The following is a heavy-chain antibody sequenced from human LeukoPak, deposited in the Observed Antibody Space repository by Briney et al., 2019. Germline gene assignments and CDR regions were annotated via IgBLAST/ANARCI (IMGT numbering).Heavy chain of an antibody. V-gene: IGHV1-69*13. Sequence: ASVKVSCKASGGTFSSYAISWVRQAPGQGLEWMGGIIPIFGTANYAQKFQGRVTTTADESTSTAYMELSSLRSEDTAVYYRARDPEPPSYCSSTSCAGAWPTHHYWGQGTLVTVSS. CDR2: IIPIFGTA. J-gene: IGHJ4*02. CDR3: ARDPEPPSYCSSTSCAGAWPTHHY. CDR1: GGTFSSYA. D-gene: IGHD2-2*01.